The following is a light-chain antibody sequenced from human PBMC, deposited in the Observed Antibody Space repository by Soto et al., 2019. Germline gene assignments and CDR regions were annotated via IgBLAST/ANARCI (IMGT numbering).Light chain of an antibody. CDR1: QSVSSN. Sequence: EIVMTQSPATLSVSPGERATLSCRASQSVSSNLAWYRQKPGQAPRLLIYGASTRATGIPARFSGSGSGTEFTLTISSLQSEDFAVYYCQQYNNWPLPWTFGQGTKVEIK. CDR3: QQYNNWPLPWT. V-gene: IGKV3-15*01. J-gene: IGKJ1*01. CDR2: GAS.